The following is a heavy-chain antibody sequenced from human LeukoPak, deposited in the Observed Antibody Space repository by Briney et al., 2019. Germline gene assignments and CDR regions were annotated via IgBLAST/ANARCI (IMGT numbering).Heavy chain of an antibody. CDR3: ARDYFGSPSALDY. Sequence: GGSLRLSCAASGFTFSSYGMSWVRQAPGKGLEWVSGINWNGGSTGYADSVKGRFTISRDNAKNSLYLQMNSLRAEDTALYYCARDYFGSPSALDYWGQGTLVTVSS. CDR1: GFTFSSYG. V-gene: IGHV3-20*04. J-gene: IGHJ4*02. D-gene: IGHD1-26*01. CDR2: INWNGGST.